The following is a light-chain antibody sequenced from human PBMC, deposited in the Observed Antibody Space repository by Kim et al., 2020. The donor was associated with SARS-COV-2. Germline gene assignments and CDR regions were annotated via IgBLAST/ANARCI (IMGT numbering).Light chain of an antibody. CDR3: QQRGNWPIT. CDR1: QHVSCY. CDR2: DAS. V-gene: IGKV3-11*01. Sequence: VSTGERATRSCRDSQHVSCYLAWYQQKPGHAPRLLIYDASNRATDIPARYSGRGSGTDFTLTISSLEPEDFAVYYCQQRGNWPITFGQGTRLEIK. J-gene: IGKJ5*01.